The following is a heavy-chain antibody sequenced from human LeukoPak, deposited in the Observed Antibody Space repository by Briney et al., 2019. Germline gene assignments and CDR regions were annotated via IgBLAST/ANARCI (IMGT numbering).Heavy chain of an antibody. D-gene: IGHD1-26*01. J-gene: IGHJ4*02. V-gene: IGHV3-48*03. CDR3: ARVLWELLGRGGSYYFDY. CDR2: ISSSGYTI. CDR1: GFTFNSYE. Sequence: GGSLRLSCAASGFTFNSYEMNWVRQAPGKGLEWVSYISSSGYTIHYADSVKGRFTISRDNAKNSLYLQMNSLRAEDTAVYYCARVLWELLGRGGSYYFDYWGQGTLVTVSS.